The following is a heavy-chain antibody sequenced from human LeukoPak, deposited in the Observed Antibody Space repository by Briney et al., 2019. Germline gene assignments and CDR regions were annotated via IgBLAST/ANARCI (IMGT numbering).Heavy chain of an antibody. Sequence: ASVTVSCKASGYTFTSYDINWVRQATGQGLEWMGWMNPNSGNTGYAQKFQGRVTMTRNTSISTAYMELRSLRSDDTAVYYCARQSREWRPFDYWGQGTLVTVSS. D-gene: IGHD3-3*01. CDR1: GYTFTSYD. CDR2: MNPNSGNT. J-gene: IGHJ4*02. CDR3: ARQSREWRPFDY. V-gene: IGHV1-8*01.